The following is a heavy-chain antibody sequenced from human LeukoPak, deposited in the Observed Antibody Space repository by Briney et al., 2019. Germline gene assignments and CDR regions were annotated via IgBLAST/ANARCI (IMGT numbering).Heavy chain of an antibody. V-gene: IGHV1-18*01. CDR3: ARDIIDFWSGYLYYFDY. Sequence: ASVKVSCKASGYTFTSYGISWVRQAPGQGLEWMGWISAYNGNTNYAQKLQGRVTMTTDTSTSTAYMELRSLRSDDTAVYYCARDIIDFWSGYLYYFDYWGRGTLVTVSS. CDR2: ISAYNGNT. J-gene: IGHJ4*02. CDR1: GYTFTSYG. D-gene: IGHD3-3*01.